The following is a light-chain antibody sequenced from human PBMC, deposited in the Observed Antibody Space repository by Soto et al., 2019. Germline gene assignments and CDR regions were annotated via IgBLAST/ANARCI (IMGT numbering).Light chain of an antibody. Sequence: EIVMTQSPGTLSLSPGERATLSCRASQSVSSSYLAWYQQKPGQAPRLLIYGASSRATGIPDRFSGSGSGTDFTLTISRLEPEDFAVYYCQQYGSSGPFGHGTKVDIK. V-gene: IGKV3-20*01. J-gene: IGKJ3*01. CDR2: GAS. CDR1: QSVSSSY. CDR3: QQYGSSGP.